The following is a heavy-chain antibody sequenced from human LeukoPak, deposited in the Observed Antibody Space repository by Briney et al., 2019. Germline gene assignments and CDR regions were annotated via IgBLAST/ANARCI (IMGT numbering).Heavy chain of an antibody. CDR2: IYYSGST. CDR3: ARAGRYCSGGGCYSSEFDY. V-gene: IGHV4-39*01. D-gene: IGHD2-15*01. Sequence: DPSETLSLTCTVSGGSISSSSYYWGWIRQPPGKGLEWIGSIYYSGSTYYNPSLKSRVTISVDTSKNQFSLKLSSVTAADTAVYYCARAGRYCSGGGCYSSEFDYWGQGTLVTVSS. J-gene: IGHJ4*02. CDR1: GGSISSSSYY.